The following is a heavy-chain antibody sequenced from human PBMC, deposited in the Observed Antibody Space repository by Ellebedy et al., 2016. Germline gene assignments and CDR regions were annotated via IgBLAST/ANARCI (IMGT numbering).Heavy chain of an antibody. Sequence: GGSLRLSXKASGYSFTNYWITWVRQVSGKGLEWMGRIDPSDSHITYSPSFQGHVTISVDKSISTAYLEWSSLKASDTATYYCARRFDDDGSAWDSWGQGTLVTVSS. J-gene: IGHJ4*02. CDR3: ARRFDDDGSAWDS. CDR2: IDPSDSHI. D-gene: IGHD3-22*01. V-gene: IGHV5-10-1*01. CDR1: GYSFTNYW.